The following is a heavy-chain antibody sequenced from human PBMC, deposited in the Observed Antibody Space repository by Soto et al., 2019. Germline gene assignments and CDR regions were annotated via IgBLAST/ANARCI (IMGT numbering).Heavy chain of an antibody. Sequence: PGGSLILSCAASGFTFSSYSMSWVRQAPGKGLEWVSAISGSGGSTYYADSVKGRFTISRDNSKNTLYLQMNSLRAEDTAVYYCAKDMRRYDYGFDYWGQGTLVTVSS. CDR3: AKDMRRYDYGFDY. CDR2: ISGSGGST. J-gene: IGHJ4*02. D-gene: IGHD4-17*01. V-gene: IGHV3-23*01. CDR1: GFTFSSYS.